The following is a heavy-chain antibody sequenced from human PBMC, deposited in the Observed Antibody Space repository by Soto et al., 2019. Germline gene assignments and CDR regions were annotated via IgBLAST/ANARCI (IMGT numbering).Heavy chain of an antibody. CDR1: GGSLRNSV. J-gene: IGHJ4*02. Sequence: QVQLVQSGAEVKKPGSSVKVSCTASGGSLRNSVISWVRQAPAQRLEWMGGVIPILGTANYAQKFQGRVTMTADEATSTVYMDLSSLSPDDTAVYYCARLGHPGHWGPGTLVIVSS. V-gene: IGHV1-69*01. CDR3: ARLGHPGH. CDR2: VIPILGTA.